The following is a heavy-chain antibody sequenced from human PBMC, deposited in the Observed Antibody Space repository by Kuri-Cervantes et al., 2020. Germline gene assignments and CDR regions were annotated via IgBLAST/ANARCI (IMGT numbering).Heavy chain of an antibody. CDR2: MNPNSGNT. D-gene: IGHD6-19*01. Sequence: ASVKVSCKASGGTLISSTISWVRQAPGQGLEWMGWMNPNSGNTGYAQKFQGRVTMTRNTSISTAYMELSSLRSEDTAVYYCARSDAVAGNKYFDLWGRGTLVTVSS. J-gene: IGHJ2*01. CDR3: ARSDAVAGNKYFDL. CDR1: GGTLISST. V-gene: IGHV1-8*02.